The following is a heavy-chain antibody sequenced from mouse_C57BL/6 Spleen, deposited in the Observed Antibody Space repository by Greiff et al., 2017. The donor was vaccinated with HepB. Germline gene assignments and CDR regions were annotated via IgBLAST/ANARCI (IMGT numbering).Heavy chain of an antibody. J-gene: IGHJ4*01. D-gene: IGHD1-3*01. CDR2: IDPEDGET. Sequence: LVESGAELVKPGASVKLSCTASGFNIKDYYMHWVKQRTEQGLEWIGRIDPEDGETKYDPKFQGKATITADTSSNTAYLQLSSLTYEDTAVYYCARVSGGTMDYWGQGTSVTISS. CDR1: GFNIKDYY. V-gene: IGHV14-2*01. CDR3: ARVSGGTMDY.